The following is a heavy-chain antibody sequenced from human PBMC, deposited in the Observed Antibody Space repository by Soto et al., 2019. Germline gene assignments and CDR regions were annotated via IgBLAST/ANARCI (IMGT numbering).Heavy chain of an antibody. CDR1: GFTFSSYA. J-gene: IGHJ4*02. Sequence: HPGGSLRLSCAASGFTFSSYAMHWVRQAPGKGLEWVAVISYDGSNKYYADSVKGRFTISRDNSKNTLYLQMNSLRAEDTAVYYCARDIGDYGDTLFDYWGQGTLVTVSS. CDR2: ISYDGSNK. CDR3: ARDIGDYGDTLFDY. V-gene: IGHV3-30-3*01. D-gene: IGHD4-17*01.